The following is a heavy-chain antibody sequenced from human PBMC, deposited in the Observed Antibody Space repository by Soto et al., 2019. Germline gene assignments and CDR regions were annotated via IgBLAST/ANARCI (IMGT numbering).Heavy chain of an antibody. J-gene: IGHJ5*02. CDR3: ARDLDP. CDR1: GGSISSGGYS. CDR2: IYHSGST. V-gene: IGHV4-30-2*01. Sequence: QLQLQESGSGLVKPSQTLSLTCAVSGGSISSGGYSWSWIRQPPGKGLEWIGYIYHSGSTYYNPSLKGRVNISVDRSQNQFSLKLSSVTAADTAVYYCARDLDPWGQGTLVTVSS.